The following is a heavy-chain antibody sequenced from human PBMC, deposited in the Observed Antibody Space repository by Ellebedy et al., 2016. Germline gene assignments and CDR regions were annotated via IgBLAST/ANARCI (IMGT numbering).Heavy chain of an antibody. Sequence: GGSLRLXXAASGFTFDDYAMHWVRQAPGKGLEWVSGISWNSGSIGYADSVKGRFTISRDNAKNSLYLQMNSLRAEDTALYYCAKDIGQWPMSDAFDIWGQGTMVTVSS. J-gene: IGHJ3*02. CDR3: AKDIGQWPMSDAFDI. CDR1: GFTFDDYA. V-gene: IGHV3-9*01. CDR2: ISWNSGSI. D-gene: IGHD6-19*01.